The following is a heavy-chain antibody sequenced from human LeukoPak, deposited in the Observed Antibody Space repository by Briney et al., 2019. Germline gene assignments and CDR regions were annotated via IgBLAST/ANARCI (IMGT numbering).Heavy chain of an antibody. V-gene: IGHV4-59*02. CDR3: ARLSTYYDFWSPLDY. CDR1: GASVSSHY. D-gene: IGHD3-3*01. Sequence: SETLSLTCTVSGASVSSHYWGWIRQPPGKGLEWIGYVSYSGGTNYNPSLKSRVTISLDTSKDQFSLRLNSVTAADTAVYYCARLSTYYDFWSPLDYWGQGTLVTVSS. J-gene: IGHJ4*02. CDR2: VSYSGGT.